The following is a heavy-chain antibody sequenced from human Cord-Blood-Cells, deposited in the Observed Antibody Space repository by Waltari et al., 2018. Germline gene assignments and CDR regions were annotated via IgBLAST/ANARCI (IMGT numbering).Heavy chain of an antibody. CDR3: TTETPGAFDI. J-gene: IGHJ3*02. Sequence: EVQLVESGGGLVKPGGSLRLSCAAPGFIFRTAWMSWVRQAPGKGLEWVGRIKSKTDGGTTDYAAPVKGRFTISRDDSKNTLYLQMNSLKTEDTAVYYCTTETPGAFDIWGQGTMVTVSS. CDR1: GFIFRTAW. CDR2: IKSKTDGGTT. V-gene: IGHV3-15*01. D-gene: IGHD3-10*01.